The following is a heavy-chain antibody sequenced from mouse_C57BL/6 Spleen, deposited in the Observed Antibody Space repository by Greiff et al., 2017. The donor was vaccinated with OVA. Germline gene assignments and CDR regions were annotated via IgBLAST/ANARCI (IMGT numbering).Heavy chain of an antibody. V-gene: IGHV1-15*01. CDR3: TIPLITTVVGYFDV. Sequence: VQLQQSGAELVRPGASVTLSCKASGYTFTDYEMHWVKQTPVHGLEWIGAIDPETGGTAYNQKFKGKAILTADKSSSTAYMELRSLTSEDSAVYYCTIPLITTVVGYFDVWGTGTTVTVSS. CDR2: IDPETGGT. J-gene: IGHJ1*03. D-gene: IGHD1-1*01. CDR1: GYTFTDYE.